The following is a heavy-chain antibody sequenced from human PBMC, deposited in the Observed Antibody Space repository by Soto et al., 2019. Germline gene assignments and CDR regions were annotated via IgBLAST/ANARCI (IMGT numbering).Heavy chain of an antibody. J-gene: IGHJ5*02. Sequence: QVQLVQSGAEVKKPGASVKVSCKASGYTFTGYYMHWVRQAPGQGLEWMGWINPNSGDTNYAQKFQGRVTMTRDTSISTAYMELSRLRSDDTAVYYCARGTESWFDPWGQGTLVTVSS. CDR1: GYTFTGYY. CDR2: INPNSGDT. V-gene: IGHV1-2*02. CDR3: ARGTESWFDP. D-gene: IGHD4-17*01.